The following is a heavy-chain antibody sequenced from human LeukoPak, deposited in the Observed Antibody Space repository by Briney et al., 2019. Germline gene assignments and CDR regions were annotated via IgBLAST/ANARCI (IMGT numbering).Heavy chain of an antibody. Sequence: ASVKVSCKASGYTFTGYYMHWVRQAPGQGLEWMGRINPNSGGTNYAQKFQGRVTMTRDTSISTAYMELSRLRAEDTALYYCARELESSGYYFDAFDIWGQGTMVTVSS. CDR1: GYTFTGYY. D-gene: IGHD3-22*01. V-gene: IGHV1-2*06. CDR2: INPNSGGT. CDR3: ARELESSGYYFDAFDI. J-gene: IGHJ3*02.